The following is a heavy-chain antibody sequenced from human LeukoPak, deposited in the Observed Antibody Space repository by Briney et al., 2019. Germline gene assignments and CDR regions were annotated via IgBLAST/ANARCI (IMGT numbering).Heavy chain of an antibody. Sequence: ASVKVSCKASGYTFTSYDINWVRQATGQGLEWMGWMNPNSGNTGYAQKFQGRVTITRNTSISTAYMELSSLRSEDTAVYYCARGPFFRTIFGVVRYFDYWGQGTLVTVSS. CDR2: MNPNSGNT. J-gene: IGHJ4*02. CDR3: ARGPFFRTIFGVVRYFDY. D-gene: IGHD3-3*01. CDR1: GYTFTSYD. V-gene: IGHV1-8*03.